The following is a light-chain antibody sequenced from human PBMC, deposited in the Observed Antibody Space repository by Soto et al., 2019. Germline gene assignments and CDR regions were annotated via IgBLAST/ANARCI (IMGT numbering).Light chain of an antibody. V-gene: IGKV3-20*01. CDR1: QTVSSNY. CDR2: GAS. Sequence: EIILTQSPDTLSLSPVERATRSCMASQTVSSNYLAWCQQRPGQAPRLLIYGASTRAAGIPDRFSGSGSGTDFTLTITRLEPEDSAVYFCQQYTGPPTTFGQGTRLEIK. CDR3: QQYTGPPTT. J-gene: IGKJ5*01.